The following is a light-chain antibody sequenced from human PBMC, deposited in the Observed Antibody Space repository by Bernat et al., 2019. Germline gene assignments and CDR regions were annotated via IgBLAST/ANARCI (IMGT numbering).Light chain of an antibody. CDR3: CSYAGSSIWV. Sequence: QSALTQPASVSGSPGQSITISCTGTSSDVGGYNLVSWYQQHPGKAPKLMIYEGSKRPSGISNRFSGSKSSNTASLTISGLQAEDEAEYYCCSYAGSSIWVFGGGTKVTVL. CDR2: EGS. CDR1: SSDVGGYNL. V-gene: IGLV2-23*01. J-gene: IGLJ3*02.